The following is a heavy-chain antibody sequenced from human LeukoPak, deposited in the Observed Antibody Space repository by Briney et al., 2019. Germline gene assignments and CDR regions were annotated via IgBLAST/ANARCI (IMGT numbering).Heavy chain of an antibody. CDR3: ARDRVGATDYFDY. V-gene: IGHV3-30-3*01. CDR1: GFTFSSYA. J-gene: IGHJ4*02. D-gene: IGHD1-26*01. Sequence: GGSLRLSCAASGFTFSSYAMHWVRQAPGKGLEWVAVISYDGSNKYYADSVKGRFTISRDNSKSTLYLQMNSLRAEDTAVYYCARDRVGATDYFDYWGQGTLVTVSS. CDR2: ISYDGSNK.